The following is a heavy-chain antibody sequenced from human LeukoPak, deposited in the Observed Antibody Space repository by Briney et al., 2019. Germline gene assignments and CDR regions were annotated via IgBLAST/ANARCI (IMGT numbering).Heavy chain of an antibody. CDR2: IWYDGSNK. CDR3: ARDRVANFFDY. J-gene: IGHJ4*02. Sequence: GGSLRLSCAASGFTFSSYGMHWVRQAPGKGLEWVAVIWYDGSNKYYADSVKGRFTISRDNSKNTLYLQMNGLRAEDTAVYYCARDRVANFFDYWGQGTLVTVSS. CDR1: GFTFSSYG. D-gene: IGHD3-3*01. V-gene: IGHV3-33*01.